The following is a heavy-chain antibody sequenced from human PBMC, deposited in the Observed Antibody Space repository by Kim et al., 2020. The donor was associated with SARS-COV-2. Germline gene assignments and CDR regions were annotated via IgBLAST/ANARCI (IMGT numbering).Heavy chain of an antibody. D-gene: IGHD5-12*01. CDR3: ARDVDIVATTLDY. J-gene: IGHJ4*02. V-gene: IGHV4-30-2*04. Sequence: YNPSLQSRVTISVDTSKNQFSLRLSSVTAADTAVYYCARDVDIVATTLDYWGQGTLVTVSS.